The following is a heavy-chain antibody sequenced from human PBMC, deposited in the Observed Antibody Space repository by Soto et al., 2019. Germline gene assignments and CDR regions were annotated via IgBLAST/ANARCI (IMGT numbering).Heavy chain of an antibody. CDR1: GDSFNTYY. J-gene: IGHJ5*02. CDR2: MNYSGSS. Sequence: SETLSLTCTVYGDSFNTYYWSWVRQPPGKGLEWIGEMNYSGSSNYNPSLKSRVIILVDTSNKEFSLRLTSVTAADTAVYYCARGRRVGYCLGISCHNWFDPWGQGTLVTVSS. V-gene: IGHV4-34*01. D-gene: IGHD2-2*01. CDR3: ARGRRVGYCLGISCHNWFDP.